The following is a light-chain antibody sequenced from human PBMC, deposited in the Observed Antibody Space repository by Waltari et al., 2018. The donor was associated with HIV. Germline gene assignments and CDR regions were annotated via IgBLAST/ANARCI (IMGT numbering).Light chain of an antibody. CDR1: QSISDNY. Sequence: IVLTQSPGTLSLSPGEGATLSCRASQSISDNYVAWYQQKPGQAPRLIMSGASSRATDIPDRFVGSGSGTDFILTVSRLEPEDFAVYYCQQYGSSPYTFGQGTNLEIK. CDR3: QQYGSSPYT. V-gene: IGKV3-20*01. CDR2: GAS. J-gene: IGKJ2*01.